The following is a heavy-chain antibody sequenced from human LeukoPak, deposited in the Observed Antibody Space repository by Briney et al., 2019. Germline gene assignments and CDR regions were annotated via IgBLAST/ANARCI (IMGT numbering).Heavy chain of an antibody. Sequence: SETLSLTCTVSGGSISSSSYYWGWIRQPPGKGLEWIATVYFIGSTFYNPSLKSRVTISVDTSKNQFSLKLSSVTAADTAVYYCARCYCGGDCYSGSYYYYYMDVWGKGTTVTISS. CDR2: VYFIGST. D-gene: IGHD2-21*02. CDR1: GGSISSSSYY. J-gene: IGHJ6*03. CDR3: ARCYCGGDCYSGSYYYYYMDV. V-gene: IGHV4-39*01.